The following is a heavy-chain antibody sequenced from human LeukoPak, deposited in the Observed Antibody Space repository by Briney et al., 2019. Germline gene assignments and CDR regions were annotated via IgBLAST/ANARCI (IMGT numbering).Heavy chain of an antibody. Sequence: SETLSLTCAVYGGSFSGYYWSWIRQPPGKGLEWIGEINHSGSTNYDPSLKSRVTISVDTSKNQFSLKLSSVTAADTAVYYCARGDQFKYSGYDYYFDYWGQGTLVTVSS. J-gene: IGHJ4*02. CDR3: ARGDQFKYSGYDYYFDY. D-gene: IGHD5-12*01. V-gene: IGHV4-34*01. CDR1: GGSFSGYY. CDR2: INHSGST.